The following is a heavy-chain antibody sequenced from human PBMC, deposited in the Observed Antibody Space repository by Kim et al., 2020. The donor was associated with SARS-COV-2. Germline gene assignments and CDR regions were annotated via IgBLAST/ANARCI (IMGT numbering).Heavy chain of an antibody. CDR3: AREIRAGSSPYYYYGMDV. Sequence: KGRFTISRDNAKNSLYLQMNSLRAEDTAVYYCAREIRAGSSPYYYYGMDVWGQGTTVTVSS. V-gene: IGHV3-11*06. J-gene: IGHJ6*02. D-gene: IGHD3-16*01.